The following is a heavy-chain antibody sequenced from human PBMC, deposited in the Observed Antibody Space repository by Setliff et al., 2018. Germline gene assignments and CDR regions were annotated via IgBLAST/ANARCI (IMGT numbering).Heavy chain of an antibody. D-gene: IGHD3-9*01. CDR1: GFTLSSFA. V-gene: IGHV3-23*01. Sequence: GGSLRLSCAASGFTLSSFAMSWVRQAPGKGLEWVSTTSGGGGFSTYYADSVKGRFTISRDNSNLYLQMNNLRAEDTAFYFCAKDASYYDILTGANYLDTWGRGTLVTVSS. CDR3: AKDASYYDILTGANYLDT. J-gene: IGHJ4*02. CDR2: TSGGGGFST.